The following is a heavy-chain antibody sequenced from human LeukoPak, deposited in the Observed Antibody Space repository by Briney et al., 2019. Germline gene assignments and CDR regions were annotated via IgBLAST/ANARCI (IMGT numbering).Heavy chain of an antibody. Sequence: ASVKVSCKASGYTFTSYGISWVRQAPGQGLEWMGWINPNSGGTKFAQKFQGRVTMTRDTSISTAYMELSRLRSDDTAVYYCARMKGYCSGGSCVSDPWGQGTLVTVSS. V-gene: IGHV1-2*02. J-gene: IGHJ5*02. D-gene: IGHD2-15*01. CDR1: GYTFTSYG. CDR2: INPNSGGT. CDR3: ARMKGYCSGGSCVSDP.